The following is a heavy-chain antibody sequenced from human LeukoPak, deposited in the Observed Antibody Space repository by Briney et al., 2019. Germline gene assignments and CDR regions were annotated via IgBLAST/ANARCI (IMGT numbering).Heavy chain of an antibody. CDR2: VSSNSGTI. V-gene: IGHV3-48*01. CDR3: ARDKPAGI. J-gene: IGHJ3*02. CDR1: GFTFRSYS. Sequence: GGSLRLSCAASGFTFRSYSMNWVRQAPGKGLEWVSYVSSNSGTIYYADSVKGRFTTSRDNAENSLYLQMNGLRAEDTAVYYCARDKPAGIWGQGTMVTVSS.